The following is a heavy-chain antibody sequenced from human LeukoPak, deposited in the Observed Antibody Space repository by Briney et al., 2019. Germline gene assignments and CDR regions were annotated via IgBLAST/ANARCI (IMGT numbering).Heavy chain of an antibody. CDR2: IYYSGNT. Sequence: SQTLSLTCTVSGGSISSGDYYWSWIRQPPGKGLEWIGYIYYSGNTYYNPSLKSRVTISVDTSKNQFSLKLSSVTAADTAVYYCARADHPISNYYYYYYMDVWGEGTTVTVSS. V-gene: IGHV4-30-4*01. CDR3: ARADHPISNYYYYYYMDV. CDR1: GGSISSGDYY. J-gene: IGHJ6*03. D-gene: IGHD1-14*01.